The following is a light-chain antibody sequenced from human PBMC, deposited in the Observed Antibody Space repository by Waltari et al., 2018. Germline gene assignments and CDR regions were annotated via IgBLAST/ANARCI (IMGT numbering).Light chain of an antibody. CDR1: QSLNRY. J-gene: IGKJ4*01. CDR3: QQRF. V-gene: IGKV3-11*01. Sequence: ELVLTQSPATLSLSPGARATLSCRASQSLNRYLAWYQQKPGQAHRLLIYDASTRATGVPARFSVSGSGTDFTLTITSLEPEDSAVYYCQQRFFGGGTKVEIK. CDR2: DAS.